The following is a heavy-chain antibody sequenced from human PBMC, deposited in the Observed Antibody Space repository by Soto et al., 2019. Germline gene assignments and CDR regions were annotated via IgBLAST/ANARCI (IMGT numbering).Heavy chain of an antibody. Sequence: DVQLLESGGHLVQPGGSLRLSCAASGFTFSSYAMSWVRQVPGKGLEWVSSVSAGGDMTYYSDSVKGRFTISRDNSNNALFLQMNSLRIEDTALYYCARGDRGGSGSPASYYYSGLDVWGQGTTVTVS. V-gene: IGHV3-23*01. CDR2: VSAGGDMT. CDR1: GFTFSSYA. J-gene: IGHJ6*02. D-gene: IGHD3-10*01. CDR3: ARGDRGGSGSPASYYYSGLDV.